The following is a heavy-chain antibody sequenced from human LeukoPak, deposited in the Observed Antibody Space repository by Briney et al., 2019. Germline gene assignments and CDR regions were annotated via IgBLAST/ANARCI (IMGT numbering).Heavy chain of an antibody. Sequence: GGSLRLSCAASGFTFSSYGMHWVRQAPGKGLEWVAFIRYDGSNKYYADSVKGRFTISRDNSKNTLYLQMNSLRSEDTAVYYCARDGERSSSGGGYYYYMDVWGKGTTVTVSS. CDR1: GFTFSSYG. CDR2: IRYDGSNK. J-gene: IGHJ6*03. D-gene: IGHD6-6*01. V-gene: IGHV3-30*02. CDR3: ARDGERSSSGGGYYYYMDV.